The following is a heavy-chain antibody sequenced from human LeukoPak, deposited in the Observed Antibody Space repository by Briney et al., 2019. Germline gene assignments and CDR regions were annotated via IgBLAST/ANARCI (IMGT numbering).Heavy chain of an antibody. CDR3: ARDYLRGGGDCYIDY. CDR1: GFTFSSYW. V-gene: IGHV3-7*01. D-gene: IGHD2-21*01. J-gene: IGHJ4*02. Sequence: GGSLRLSCSASGFTFSSYWMSWVRQAPGKGLEWVANIKQDGSEKYYVDSVKGRFTISRDNAKNSLYLQMNSLRAEDTAVYYCARDYLRGGGDCYIDYWGQGTLVTVSS. CDR2: IKQDGSEK.